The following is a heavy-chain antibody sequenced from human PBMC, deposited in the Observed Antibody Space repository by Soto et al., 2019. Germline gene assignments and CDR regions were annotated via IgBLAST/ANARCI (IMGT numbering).Heavy chain of an antibody. Sequence: PGGSLRLSCAASGFTFSNAWINWVRQTPGRGLEWVGRVKSKNDGGTTDFAAPVKGRFAISRDDSKNMVYLEMNSLQTEDTAMYYFTTDSYITTITVRFDYWGHETLVPVSS. CDR1: GFTFSNAW. V-gene: IGHV3-15*07. CDR3: TTDSYITTITVRFDY. CDR2: VKSKNDGGTT. J-gene: IGHJ4*01. D-gene: IGHD3-22*01.